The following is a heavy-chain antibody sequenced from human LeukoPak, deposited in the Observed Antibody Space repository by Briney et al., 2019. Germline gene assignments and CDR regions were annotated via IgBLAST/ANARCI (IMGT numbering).Heavy chain of an antibody. J-gene: IGHJ6*02. D-gene: IGHD6-13*01. Sequence: PGGSLRLSCVASGFTFRSYDLHWVRQTTGKGLEWVSAIGTADDTFYPDSVKGRFTTSRDDAKNSLYLQMSNLRVGDTAVYYCARSGYYHYYGLDVWGQGTTVTVSS. CDR2: IGTADDT. CDR3: ARSGYYHYYGLDV. CDR1: GFTFRSYD. V-gene: IGHV3-13*04.